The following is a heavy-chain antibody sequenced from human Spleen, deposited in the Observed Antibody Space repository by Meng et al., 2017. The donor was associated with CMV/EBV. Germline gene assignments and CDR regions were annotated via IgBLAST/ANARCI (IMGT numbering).Heavy chain of an antibody. CDR3: AREGTIFGVVIGGFFDY. V-gene: IGHV4-39*07. D-gene: IGHD3-3*01. Sequence: QVQLQESGPGLVKPSEXLSLTCTVXGGSISSSSYYWGWIRQPPGKGLEWIGSIYYSGSTYYNPSLKSRVTISVDTSKNQFSLKLSSVTAADTAVYYCAREGTIFGVVIGGFFDYWGQGTLVTVSS. CDR1: GGSISSSSYY. J-gene: IGHJ4*02. CDR2: IYYSGST.